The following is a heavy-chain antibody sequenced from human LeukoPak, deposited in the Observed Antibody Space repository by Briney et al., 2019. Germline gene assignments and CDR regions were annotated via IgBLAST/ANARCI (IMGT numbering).Heavy chain of an antibody. CDR3: ARVGGSGGSCYPHY. CDR2: IHYSGDI. CDR1: GAPISTSY. Sequence: SETLSLPRTVSGAPISTSYGYWIRQPPGKGLEWIGYIHYSGDINYNPSLKSRVTISAYTSKNQLSLKLSSVTAADTAVYYCARVGGSGGSCYPHYWGQGTLVTVSS. J-gene: IGHJ4*02. D-gene: IGHD2-15*01. V-gene: IGHV4-59*01.